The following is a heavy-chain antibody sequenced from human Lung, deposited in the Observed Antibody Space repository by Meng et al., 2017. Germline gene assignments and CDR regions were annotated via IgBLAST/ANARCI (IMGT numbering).Heavy chain of an antibody. D-gene: IGHD4-11*01. CDR1: GGSFSDYY. CDR2: INHSGST. V-gene: IGHV4-34*01. CDR3: ARGPTTMAHDFDY. Sequence: VQLPEWGAGLLKPSETLSLTCVVSGGSFSDYYWSWIRQPTGKGLEWIGEINHSGSTNYNPSLESRATISVDTSQNNLSLKLSSVTAADSAVYYCARGPTTMAHDFDYWGQGTLVTVSS. J-gene: IGHJ4*02.